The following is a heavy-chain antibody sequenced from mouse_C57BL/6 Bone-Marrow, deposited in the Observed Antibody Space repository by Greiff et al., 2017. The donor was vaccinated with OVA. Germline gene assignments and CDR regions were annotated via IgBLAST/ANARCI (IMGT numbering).Heavy chain of an antibody. CDR1: GFTFSDYG. CDR2: ISNLAYSI. V-gene: IGHV5-15*01. D-gene: IGHD5-5*01. J-gene: IGHJ1*03. CDR3: ARLTTRGYFDV. Sequence: EVMLVESGGGLVQPGGSLKLSCAASGFTFSDYGMAWVRQAPRKGPEWVAFISNLAYSIYYADTVTGRFTLSRENAKNTLYLEMSSLRSEDTDMYYCARLTTRGYFDVWGTGTTVTVSS.